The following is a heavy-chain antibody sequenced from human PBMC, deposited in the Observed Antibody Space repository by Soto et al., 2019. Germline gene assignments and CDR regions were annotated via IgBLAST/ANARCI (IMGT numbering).Heavy chain of an antibody. CDR1: GYTFTSYG. Sequence: GASVKVSCKASGYTFTSYGISWVRQAPGQGLEWMGWISAYNGNTNYAQKLQGRVTMTTDTSTSTAYMELRSLRSDDTAVYYCARVPPTCGSCGSCYKTRATYNWFSPWGKRTLGTVSS. V-gene: IGHV1-18*01. J-gene: IGHJ5*02. CDR3: ARVPPTCGSCGSCYKTRATYNWFSP. D-gene: IGHD2-15*01. CDR2: ISAYNGNT.